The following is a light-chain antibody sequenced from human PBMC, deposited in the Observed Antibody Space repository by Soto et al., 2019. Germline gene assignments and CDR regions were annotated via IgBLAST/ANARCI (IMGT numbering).Light chain of an antibody. V-gene: IGLV2-14*01. J-gene: IGLJ1*01. CDR3: SSYTSSSPYV. CDR2: DVS. Sequence: QLVLTQPASVSGSPGQSITISCTGTSSDVGGYNYVSWYQQHPGKAPKLMIYDVSNRPSGVSNRFSGSKSGNTASLTISGLQAEDEADYYCSSYTSSSPYVVGTGTKVTVL. CDR1: SSDVGGYNY.